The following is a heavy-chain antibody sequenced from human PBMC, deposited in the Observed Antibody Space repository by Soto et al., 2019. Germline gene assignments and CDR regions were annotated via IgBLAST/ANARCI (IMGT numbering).Heavy chain of an antibody. CDR2: INPKSGGT. V-gene: IGHV1-2*02. J-gene: IGHJ4*02. CDR1: AYTFTVYY. CDR3: ARDLEKGGGSAGFDY. Sequence: GXSVKVSCKASAYTFTVYYVHWVRQAPGQGLEWMGWINPKSGGTMYPQKFQGRVTMTWDTSISTAYMALTRLRSDETAVYYCARDLEKGGGSAGFDYWGQGTLVTVSS. D-gene: IGHD1-26*01.